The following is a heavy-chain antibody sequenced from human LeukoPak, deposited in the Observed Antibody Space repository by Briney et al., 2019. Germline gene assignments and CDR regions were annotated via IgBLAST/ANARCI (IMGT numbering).Heavy chain of an antibody. V-gene: IGHV4-39*01. J-gene: IGHJ6*02. CDR1: GGSISSNSYY. CDR2: PYYSGST. CDR3: ARHVYYDILTGVFYYYYGLDV. Sequence: KSSETLSLTCTVSGGSISSNSYYWGWIRQPPGKGLEWIGSPYYSGSTYYNPSLKSRITMSVDTSKNLFSLKLSSVAAADTAVYYCARHVYYDILTGVFYYYYGLDVWGQGTTVTVSS. D-gene: IGHD3-9*01.